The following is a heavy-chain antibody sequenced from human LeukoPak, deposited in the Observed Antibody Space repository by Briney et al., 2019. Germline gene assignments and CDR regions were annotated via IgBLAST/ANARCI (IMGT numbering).Heavy chain of an antibody. CDR3: ASDSTGDGAFDI. J-gene: IGHJ3*02. V-gene: IGHV3-23*01. CDR2: ISGSGGST. D-gene: IGHD7-27*01. Sequence: GGSLRLSCAASGFTFSSYAMSWVRQAPGKGLEWVSAISGSGGSTYYADSVKGRFTISRDNAKNSLYLQMNSLRAEDTAVYYCASDSTGDGAFDIWGQGTMVTVSS. CDR1: GFTFSSYA.